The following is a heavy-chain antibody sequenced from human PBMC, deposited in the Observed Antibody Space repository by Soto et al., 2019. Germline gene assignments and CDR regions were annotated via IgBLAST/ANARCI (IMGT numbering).Heavy chain of an antibody. V-gene: IGHV3-30*18. Sequence: QVQLVESGGGVVQPGTSLRLACAASGFTLSNIGMQWVRQAPGKGLEWVAVRSAGGNTKYYADSVKGRFTISRDNSKNTLFLQMNSLRTEDTAMYYCAKESGGERYAAYFDYWGQGTLVTVSS. CDR2: RSAGGNTK. J-gene: IGHJ4*02. CDR1: GFTLSNIG. CDR3: AKESGGERYAAYFDY. D-gene: IGHD2-21*01.